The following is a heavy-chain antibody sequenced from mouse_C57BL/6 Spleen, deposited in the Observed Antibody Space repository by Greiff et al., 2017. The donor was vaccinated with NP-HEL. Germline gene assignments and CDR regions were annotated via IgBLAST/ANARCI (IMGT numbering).Heavy chain of an antibody. CDR3: AREGDYDSWWYFDV. CDR1: GYTFTSYG. D-gene: IGHD2-4*01. Sequence: QVQLKQSGAELARPGASVKLSCKASGYTFTSYGISWVKQRPGQGLEWIGEIYPRSGNTYYNEKFKGKATLTADKSSSTAYMELRSLTSEDSAVYFCAREGDYDSWWYFDVWGTGTTVTVSS. CDR2: IYPRSGNT. V-gene: IGHV1-81*01. J-gene: IGHJ1*03.